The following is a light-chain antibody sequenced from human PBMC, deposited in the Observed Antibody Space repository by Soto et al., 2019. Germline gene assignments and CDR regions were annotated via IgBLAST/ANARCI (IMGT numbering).Light chain of an antibody. CDR2: GNS. J-gene: IGLJ2*01. Sequence: QSALTQPPSVSGAPGQRVTISCTGSSSNIGAGYDVHWYQQLPGTAPKLLIYGNSNRPSGVPDRFSGSKSGTSASLAITGLQAEDEADYYCQSYDISLSGVVFGGGTKLTVL. CDR3: QSYDISLSGVV. V-gene: IGLV1-40*01. CDR1: SSNIGAGYD.